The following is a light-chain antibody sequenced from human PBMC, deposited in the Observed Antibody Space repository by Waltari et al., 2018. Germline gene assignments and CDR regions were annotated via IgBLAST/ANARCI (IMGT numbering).Light chain of an antibody. CDR1: QSVLLSSNNKNY. J-gene: IGKJ2*01. CDR2: WAS. CDR3: QEFYSAAYT. Sequence: DIVMTQSPDSLAVSLGERATINCKSSQSVLLSSNNKNYLACYQQKAGQPPKLLIYWASTRESGVPDRFSGSGSGTDFTLTISSLQAEDVAVYYCQEFYSAAYTFGQGTKLEIK. V-gene: IGKV4-1*01.